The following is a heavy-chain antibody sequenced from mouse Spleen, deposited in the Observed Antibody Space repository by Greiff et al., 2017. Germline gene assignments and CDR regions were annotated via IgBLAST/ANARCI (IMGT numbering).Heavy chain of an antibody. V-gene: IGHV1-15*01. CDR2: IDPETGGT. CDR3: TRYWAYYFGY. J-gene: IGHJ2*01. Sequence: QVQLQQSGAELVRPGASVTLSCKASGYTFTDYEMHWVKQTPVHGLEWIGAIDPETGGTAYNQKFKGKATLTADKASSTAYMELRSLTSEDSAVYYCTRYWAYYFGYWGQGTTLTVSS. CDR1: GYTFTDYE. D-gene: IGHD4-1*01.